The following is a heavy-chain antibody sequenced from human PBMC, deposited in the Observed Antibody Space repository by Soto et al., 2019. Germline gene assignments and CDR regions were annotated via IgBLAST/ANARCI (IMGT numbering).Heavy chain of an antibody. D-gene: IGHD3-10*01. J-gene: IGHJ4*02. CDR1: GFTFSSYA. CDR3: ARPFTMVRGVMSS. CDR2: ISYDGSNK. V-gene: IGHV3-30-3*01. Sequence: GGSLRLSCAASGFTFSSYAMHWVRQAPGKGLEWVAVISYDGSNKYYADSVKGRFTISRDNSKNTLYLQMNSLRAEDTAVYYCARPFTMVRGVMSSWGQGTLVTVSS.